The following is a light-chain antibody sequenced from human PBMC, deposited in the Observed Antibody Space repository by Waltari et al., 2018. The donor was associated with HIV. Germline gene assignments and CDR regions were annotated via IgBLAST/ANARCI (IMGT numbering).Light chain of an antibody. CDR1: FSNIGLNS. J-gene: IGLJ2*01. CDR3: AVWDDSLRGGV. Sequence: QSVLTKHPSASGTPGQRVFISCSGSFSNIGLNSVNWYQHVPGMAPKILIYQNNRRPSEVPGRFSGSKSGTSATLDISGLRPEDEATYYCAVWDDSLRGGVFGGGTKLSVL. CDR2: QNN. V-gene: IGLV1-47*01.